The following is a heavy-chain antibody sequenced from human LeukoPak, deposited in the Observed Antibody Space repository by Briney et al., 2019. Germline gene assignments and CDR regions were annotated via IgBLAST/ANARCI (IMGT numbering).Heavy chain of an antibody. J-gene: IGHJ4*02. V-gene: IGHV4-59*08. CDR3: ARVGHLAAAGTYDY. Sequence: SSETLSLTCTVSGGSISSYYWSWIRQPPGKGLEWIGNIFYSGSPNYNPSLKSRVTISFDTSKNQFSLKLSSVTAADTAVYYCARVGHLAAAGTYDYRGQGTLVTVSS. CDR1: GGSISSYY. CDR2: IFYSGSP. D-gene: IGHD6-13*01.